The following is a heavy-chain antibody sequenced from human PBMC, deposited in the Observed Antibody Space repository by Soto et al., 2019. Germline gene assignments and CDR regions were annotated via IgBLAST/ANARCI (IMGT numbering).Heavy chain of an antibody. V-gene: IGHV3-23*01. J-gene: IGHJ4*02. CDR3: AKDQKQLVSAPFDY. CDR1: GFTFSSYA. Sequence: PGGSLRLSCAASGFTFSSYAMSWVRQAPGKGLEWVSAISGSGGSTYYADSVKGRFTISRDNSRNTLYLQMNSLRAEDTAVYYCAKDQKQLVSAPFDYWGQGTLVTVSS. D-gene: IGHD6-13*01. CDR2: ISGSGGST.